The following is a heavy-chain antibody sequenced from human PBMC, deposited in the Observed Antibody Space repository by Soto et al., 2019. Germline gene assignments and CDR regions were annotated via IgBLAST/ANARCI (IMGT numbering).Heavy chain of an antibody. Sequence: QVQLVESGGGVVQPGRSLRLSCAASGFTFSSYAMHWVRQAPGKGLEWVAVISYDGSNKYYADSVKGRFTISRDNSKNTLYLQMNILRAEDTAVYYCARDLPHDYWGQGTLVTVSS. V-gene: IGHV3-30-3*01. CDR1: GFTFSSYA. CDR3: ARDLPHDY. J-gene: IGHJ4*02. CDR2: ISYDGSNK.